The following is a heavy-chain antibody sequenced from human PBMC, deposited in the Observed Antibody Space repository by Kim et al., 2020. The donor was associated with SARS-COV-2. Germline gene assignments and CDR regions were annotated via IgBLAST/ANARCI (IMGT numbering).Heavy chain of an antibody. V-gene: IGHV4-61*01. J-gene: IGHJ3*02. Sequence: SETLSLTCTVSGGSVSSGSYYWSWIRQPPGKGLEWIGYIYYSGSTNYNPSLKSRVTISVDTSKNQFSLKLSSVTAADTAVYYCVCHVGVVMAAFDIWGQGTMVTVSS. D-gene: IGHD3-22*01. CDR3: VCHVGVVMAAFDI. CDR1: GGSVSSGSYY. CDR2: IYYSGST.